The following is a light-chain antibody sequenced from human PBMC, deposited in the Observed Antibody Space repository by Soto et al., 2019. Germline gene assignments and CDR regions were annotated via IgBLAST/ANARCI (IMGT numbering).Light chain of an antibody. V-gene: IGLV2-14*03. Sequence: QSALTQPASVSGSPGQSITISCTGSTSDIGGYDYVSWYQQYPGKAPRLIIYAVHSRPSGVSNRFSGSKSDNTASLTISGLQAEDEADYHCSSYTPSSTYVFGTGTKLTVL. J-gene: IGLJ1*01. CDR2: AVH. CDR1: TSDIGGYDY. CDR3: SSYTPSSTYV.